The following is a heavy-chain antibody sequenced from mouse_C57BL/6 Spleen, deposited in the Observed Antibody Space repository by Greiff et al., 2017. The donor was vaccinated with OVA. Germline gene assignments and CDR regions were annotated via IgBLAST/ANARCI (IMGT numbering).Heavy chain of an antibody. D-gene: IGHD1-1*01. CDR3: ARDRDYYGSSPFDV. J-gene: IGHJ1*03. Sequence: EVHLVESEGGLVQPGSSMKLSCTASGFTFSDYYMAWVRQVPEKGLEWVANINYDGSSTYYLDSLKSRFIISRDNAKNILYLQMSSLKSEDTATYYCARDRDYYGSSPFDVWGTGTTVTVSS. CDR1: GFTFSDYY. CDR2: INYDGSST. V-gene: IGHV5-16*01.